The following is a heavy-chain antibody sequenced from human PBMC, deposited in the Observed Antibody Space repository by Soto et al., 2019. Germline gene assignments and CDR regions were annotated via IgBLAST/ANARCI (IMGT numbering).Heavy chain of an antibody. J-gene: IGHJ4*02. CDR1: GVTFSYYP. Sequence: GGSLRLSCSASGVTFSYYPLHWVRRAPGKGLEWVSSISGVRDYIRYADSVKGRFAISRDNAKTSLYLQMNSLTAEDTAVYYCAREGVHNYTEYYFDYWGQGTLVTVPS. CDR2: ISGVRDYI. D-gene: IGHD3-10*01. V-gene: IGHV3-21*06. CDR3: AREGVHNYTEYYFDY.